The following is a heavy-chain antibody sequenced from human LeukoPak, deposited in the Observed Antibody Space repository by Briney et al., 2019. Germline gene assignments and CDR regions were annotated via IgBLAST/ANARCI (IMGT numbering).Heavy chain of an antibody. CDR2: ISHGSSYI. J-gene: IGHJ3*02. CDR1: GFTFGSYS. D-gene: IGHD2-15*01. CDR3: ARPRVRYCSGGSCYSAAAFDI. Sequence: GGSLRLSCAASGFTFGSYSMNWVRQAPGKGLEWVSSISHGSSYIYYADSVKGRFTISRDNAENSLYLQMTSLRVEDTAVYYCARPRVRYCSGGSCYSAAAFDIWGQGTMVTVSS. V-gene: IGHV3-21*01.